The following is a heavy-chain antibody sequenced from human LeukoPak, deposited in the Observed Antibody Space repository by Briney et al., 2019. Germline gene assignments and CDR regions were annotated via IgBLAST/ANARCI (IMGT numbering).Heavy chain of an antibody. CDR3: ARVRLRNGYNWFDP. J-gene: IGHJ5*02. CDR1: GYTFTDYC. Sequence: GASVKVSCKASGYTFTDYCINWVRQAPGQGLEWMGWMSPDSGDTGYAHKFQGRVTITRNTSITTAYMELRSLTFEDTAVYYCARVRLRNGYNWFDPWGQGTLVTVSS. D-gene: IGHD3-3*01. CDR2: MSPDSGDT. V-gene: IGHV1-8*03.